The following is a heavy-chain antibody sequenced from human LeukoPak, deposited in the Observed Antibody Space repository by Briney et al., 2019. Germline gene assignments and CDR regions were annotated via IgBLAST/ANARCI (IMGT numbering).Heavy chain of an antibody. CDR1: SGSINSNW. CDR2: INHSGST. Sequence: SETLSLTCAVSSGSINSNWWSWVRQPPGKGLEWIGEINHSGSTNYNPSLKSRVTISVDTSKNQFSLKLSSVTAADTAVYYCTRAKRIIMIRGVITRYFDYWGQGTLVTVSS. V-gene: IGHV4-4*02. CDR3: TRAKRIIMIRGVITRYFDY. J-gene: IGHJ4*02. D-gene: IGHD3-10*01.